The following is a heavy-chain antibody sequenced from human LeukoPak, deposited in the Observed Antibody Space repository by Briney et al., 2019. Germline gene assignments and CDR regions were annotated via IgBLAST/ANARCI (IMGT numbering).Heavy chain of an antibody. J-gene: IGHJ3*02. CDR1: GGSISSSNYY. V-gene: IGHV4-39*01. CDR2: MYYSGST. Sequence: PSETLSHTCTVSGGSISSSNYYWGWIRQPPGKRLEWIESMYYSGSTYYNPSLESRITISVDTSNNQFSLNLTSVTAADTALYYCATHLPGNPFDIWGQGTMVIVSS. CDR3: ATHLPGNPFDI.